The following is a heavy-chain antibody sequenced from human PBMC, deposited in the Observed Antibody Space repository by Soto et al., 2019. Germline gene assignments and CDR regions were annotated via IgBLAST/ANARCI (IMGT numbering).Heavy chain of an antibody. CDR3: AHIGPEIVTVGGHGEFDF. V-gene: IGHV2-5*02. CDR2: IYWDDDK. Sequence: QITLKESGPTLVRPPQTLTLTCTFSGFSLTSGVGVGWIRQPPGKALEWLALIYWDDDKRYSPSLKNRLTITKXAXXXRXXLMMASEGTVDTVSYCCAHIGPEIVTVGGHGEFDFWAQGTMVTVAS. CDR1: GFSLTSGVG. D-gene: IGHD2-21*02. J-gene: IGHJ4*02.